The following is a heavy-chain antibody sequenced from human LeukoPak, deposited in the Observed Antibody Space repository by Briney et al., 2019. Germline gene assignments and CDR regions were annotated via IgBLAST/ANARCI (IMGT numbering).Heavy chain of an antibody. Sequence: PGGSLRLSCAASGFTFSSYALHWIRQAPGKGLEWVAGISYDGSKKYSADSVEGRFTISRDNSKNTLYLQMNSLRAEDTAVYYCARDGSEPWLQWLSYAFDIWGQGTMVTVSS. CDR1: GFTFSSYA. V-gene: IGHV3-30*04. CDR3: ARDGSEPWLQWLSYAFDI. CDR2: ISYDGSKK. J-gene: IGHJ3*02. D-gene: IGHD5-24*01.